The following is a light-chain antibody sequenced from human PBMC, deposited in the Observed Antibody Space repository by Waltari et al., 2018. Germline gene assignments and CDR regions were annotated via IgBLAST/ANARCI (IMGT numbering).Light chain of an antibody. CDR2: GTS. Sequence: PAPLSFSSEAGATLPSRPRQSVSSISLTWYQQKLGQAPRLLIYGTSSRATGIPDRFSGSGSGTDFTLTISRLEPEDFAVYYCQQYDGEVVTFGGGTKVEI. CDR3: QQYDGEVVT. J-gene: IGKJ4*01. V-gene: IGKV3-20*01. CDR1: QSVSSIS.